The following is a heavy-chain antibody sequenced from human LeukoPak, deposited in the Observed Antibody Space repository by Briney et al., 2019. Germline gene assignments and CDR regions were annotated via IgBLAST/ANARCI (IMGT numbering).Heavy chain of an antibody. V-gene: IGHV3-66*01. CDR2: IYAGGST. CDR1: GFRVTNDY. J-gene: IGHJ3*02. CDR3: ARGGTYSRDAFDI. Sequence: GGSLRLSCAVSGFRVTNDYMNWVRQAPGKGLEWVSIIYAGGSTYYADSVKGRFTISRDSSNNTLFLQMGSLRDEDMAVYYCARGGTYSRDAFDIWGQGTMVTVSS. D-gene: IGHD1-26*01.